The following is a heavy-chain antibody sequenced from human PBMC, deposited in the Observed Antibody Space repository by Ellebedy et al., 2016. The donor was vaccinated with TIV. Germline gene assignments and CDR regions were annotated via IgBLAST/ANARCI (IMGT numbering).Heavy chain of an antibody. CDR2: IYYTGST. V-gene: IGHV4-39*01. J-gene: IGHJ5*02. CDR3: ARWFGELLYVRWFDP. Sequence: SETLSLTCTVSGGPISSSSNYWGWIRQAPGKGLEWIGSIYYTGSTFYNPSLKSRVTISVDTSKSQFFLRLTSVTAADTAVYYCARWFGELLYVRWFDPWGQGTLVTVSS. D-gene: IGHD3-10*01. CDR1: GGPISSSSNY.